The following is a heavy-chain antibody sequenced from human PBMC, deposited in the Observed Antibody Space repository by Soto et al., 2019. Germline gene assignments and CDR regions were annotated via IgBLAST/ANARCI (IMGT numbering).Heavy chain of an antibody. CDR2: IYYSGST. CDR1: GGSISSSSYY. V-gene: IGHV4-39*02. CDR3: ASTGEYGGSYYYGMDV. Sequence: QLQLQESGPGLVKPSETLSLTCTVSGGSISSSSYYWGWIRQPPGKGLEWIGSIYYSGSTYYNPSLKSRVTSPVDTSQNPLPLKLSSVTAADPAVYHCASTGEYGGSYYYGMDVWGQRTTVTVSS. D-gene: IGHD4-17*01. J-gene: IGHJ6*02.